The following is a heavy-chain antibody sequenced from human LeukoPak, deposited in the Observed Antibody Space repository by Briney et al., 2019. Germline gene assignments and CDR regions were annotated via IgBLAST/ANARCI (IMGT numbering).Heavy chain of an antibody. J-gene: IGHJ4*02. Sequence: PSETLSLNCTVSGGSVSRNSDYWGWIRQPPGKGLEWIGSIYYGGSTYYNPSLKSRVTISVDTSKNQFSLKLSSVTAADTAVYYCASLTGGNIDYWGQGTLVTVSS. CDR1: GGSVSRNSDY. CDR2: IYYGGST. V-gene: IGHV4-39*07. D-gene: IGHD4-23*01. CDR3: ASLTGGNIDY.